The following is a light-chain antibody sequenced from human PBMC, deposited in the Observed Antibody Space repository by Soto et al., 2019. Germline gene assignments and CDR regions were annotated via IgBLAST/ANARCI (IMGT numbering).Light chain of an antibody. CDR3: MQAPQWPFT. CDR1: QSLVYSDGNTY. Sequence: DVVMTQSPLSLPVTLGQPASISCRSSQSLVYSDGNTYLSWFQQRPGQSPRRLIYKVSKRDSGVPDRFSGSESGTNFTLKISSVEAEDVGVYYCMQAPQWPFTFVQGTRLEIK. V-gene: IGKV2-30*01. J-gene: IGKJ5*01. CDR2: KVS.